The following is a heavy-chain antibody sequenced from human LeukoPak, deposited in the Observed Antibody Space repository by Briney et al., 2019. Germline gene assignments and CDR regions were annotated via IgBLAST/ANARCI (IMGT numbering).Heavy chain of an antibody. V-gene: IGHV4-39*01. D-gene: IGHD2-21*01. Sequence: SETLSLTCTVSGGSISSSSYYWGWIRQPPGKGLEWIGSIYYSGSTYYNPSLKSRVTISVDTSKNQFSLKLSSVTVADTAVYYCARSSIRTYYYVYWGQGTLVTVSS. CDR1: GGSISSSSYY. CDR3: ARSSIRTYYYVY. CDR2: IYYSGST. J-gene: IGHJ4*02.